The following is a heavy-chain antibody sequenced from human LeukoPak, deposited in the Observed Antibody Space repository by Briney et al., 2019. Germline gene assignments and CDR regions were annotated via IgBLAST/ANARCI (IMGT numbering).Heavy chain of an antibody. D-gene: IGHD4-23*01. CDR1: GFTFSSYA. CDR3: AKLGGGNSGWFVP. J-gene: IGHJ5*02. Sequence: GGSLRLSCAASGFTFSSYAMSWVRQAPGKGLEWVSAISGSGGSTYYADSVKGRFTISRDNSKNTLYRQRNSLRAEDTTVYYWAKLGGGNSGWFVPWGQGTLVTVSS. V-gene: IGHV3-23*01. CDR2: ISGSGGST.